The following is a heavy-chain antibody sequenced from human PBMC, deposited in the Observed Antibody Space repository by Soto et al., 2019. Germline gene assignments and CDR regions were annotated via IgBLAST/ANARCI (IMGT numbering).Heavy chain of an antibody. D-gene: IGHD6-6*01. CDR1: GFTFTNYG. V-gene: IGHV1-18*01. J-gene: IGHJ4*02. CDR2: RSALNGFT. Sequence: QLQLVQSGSEVKKPGASVKVSCKTSGFTFTNYGFTWVRQAPGKGLEWMGWRSALNGFTNYAQDFQGRVILTIASSTNTAYMELRGLRSDDTAFYYCAAPTSIAIGFRDWGQGTLVSVAS. CDR3: AAPTSIAIGFRD.